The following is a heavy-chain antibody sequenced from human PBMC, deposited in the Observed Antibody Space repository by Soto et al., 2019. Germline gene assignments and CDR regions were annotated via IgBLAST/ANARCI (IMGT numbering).Heavy chain of an antibody. Sequence: QVQLQQWGAGLLKPLETLSLTCAVYGGSFTDYYWSWIRQAPGRGLEWIGEIDHSGSTYYNPSLKSRVTISVDTSKNQFSLKLSSVTAADTAVYYCARGLVRRVIIQYTSFFDYWGQGTLVSVSS. CDR3: ARGLVRRVIIQYTSFFDY. CDR2: IDHSGST. CDR1: GGSFTDYY. D-gene: IGHD3-10*01. J-gene: IGHJ4*02. V-gene: IGHV4-34*01.